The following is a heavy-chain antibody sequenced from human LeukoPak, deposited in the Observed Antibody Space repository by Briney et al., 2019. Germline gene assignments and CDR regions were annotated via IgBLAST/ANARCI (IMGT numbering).Heavy chain of an antibody. Sequence: GGSPRLSCAASGFTFSDYYMSWVRQAPGKGLEWVANIKEDGTEKNYVDSVKGRFTISRDNAKNSLYLQMNSLRAEDTAVYYCARRGVGELLGGQGTLVTVSS. CDR3: ARRGVGELL. CDR2: IKEDGTEK. D-gene: IGHD3-10*01. V-gene: IGHV3-7*01. CDR1: GFTFSDYY. J-gene: IGHJ4*02.